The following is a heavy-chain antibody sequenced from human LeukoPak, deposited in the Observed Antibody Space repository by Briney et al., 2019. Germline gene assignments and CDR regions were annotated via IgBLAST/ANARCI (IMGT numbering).Heavy chain of an antibody. V-gene: IGHV3-11*03. CDR1: GFTFSDEY. J-gene: IGHJ4*02. CDR2: ISNSGSYT. D-gene: IGHD6-19*01. Sequence: GGSLRLSCAASGFTFSDEYMSWIRQAPGKGLEWVSYISNSGSYTNYADSVKGRFTTSRDNAKNSLYLQMNSLRAEDTAVYYCARSRGAGPGAYFDYWGQGTLITVSS. CDR3: ARSRGAGPGAYFDY.